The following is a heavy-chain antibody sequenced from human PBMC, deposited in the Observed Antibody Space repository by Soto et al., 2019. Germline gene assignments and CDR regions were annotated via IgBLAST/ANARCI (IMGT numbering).Heavy chain of an antibody. CDR3: ARWGNNLDP. J-gene: IGHJ5*02. Sequence: SETLSLTCNVSGASISSYNYWGWFRQPPGKGLEWIGEINHSGSTNYNPSLKSRVTISVDTSKNQFSLKLSSVTAADTAVYYCARWGNNLDPWGQGTLVTVSS. CDR1: GASISSYNY. CDR2: INHSGST. V-gene: IGHV4-34*01. D-gene: IGHD3-16*01.